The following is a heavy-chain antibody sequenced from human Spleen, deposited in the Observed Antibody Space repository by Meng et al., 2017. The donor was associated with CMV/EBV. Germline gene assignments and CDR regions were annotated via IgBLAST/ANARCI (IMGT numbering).Heavy chain of an antibody. V-gene: IGHV4-39*07. Sequence: SETLSLTCTVSSGSISSRNYYWVWIRQPPGKGLEWIGSIYYSGNTYYNPSLKSRITMSVDTSSNQFSLKLSSVTAADTAMYYCALSLPLHDWNDGAFDYWGQGTLVTVSS. J-gene: IGHJ4*02. CDR2: IYYSGNT. CDR1: SGSISSRNYY. D-gene: IGHD1-1*01. CDR3: ALSLPLHDWNDGAFDY.